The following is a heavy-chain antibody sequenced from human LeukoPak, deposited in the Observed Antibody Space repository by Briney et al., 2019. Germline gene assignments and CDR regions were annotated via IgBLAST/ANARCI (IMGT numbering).Heavy chain of an antibody. Sequence: GGSLRLSCAASGFTFSSYAMSWVRQAPGKGLEWVSGISGSGGSTYYADSVKGRFTSSRDNSKNTLYLQMNSLRADDTAVYYCPKGGSARSGDYFDFWGQGTLVTVSS. CDR2: ISGSGGST. D-gene: IGHD3-10*01. CDR3: PKGGSARSGDYFDF. J-gene: IGHJ4*02. V-gene: IGHV3-23*01. CDR1: GFTFSSYA.